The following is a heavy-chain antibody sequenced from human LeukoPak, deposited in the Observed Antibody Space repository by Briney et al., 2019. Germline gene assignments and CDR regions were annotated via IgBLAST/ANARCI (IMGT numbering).Heavy chain of an antibody. CDR3: ARDRVGIVLMVYAHYGMDV. CDR2: ISAYNGNT. J-gene: IGHJ6*02. CDR1: GYTFTIYG. V-gene: IGHV1-18*01. D-gene: IGHD2-8*01. Sequence: GASVTVSFTASGYTFTIYGISWVRLAPGQGLERMGWISAYNGNTDYSQKLQGRVTMTTDTSTSTAYMELRSLRSDDTAVYYCARDRVGIVLMVYAHYGMDVWGQGTTVTVSS.